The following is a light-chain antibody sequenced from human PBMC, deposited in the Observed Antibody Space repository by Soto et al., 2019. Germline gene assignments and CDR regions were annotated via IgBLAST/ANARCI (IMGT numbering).Light chain of an antibody. CDR2: DAS. Sequence: DIQMTQSPSTLSASVGDRVTITCRASQSIARWVAWYQQKPGKAPKLLIYDASNLESGVPSRFSGSGSGTEFTLTSISLQPDDFAPYCSKRYKSYWTFGPGTKVEIK. J-gene: IGKJ1*01. CDR1: QSIARW. CDR3: KRYKSYWT. V-gene: IGKV1-5*01.